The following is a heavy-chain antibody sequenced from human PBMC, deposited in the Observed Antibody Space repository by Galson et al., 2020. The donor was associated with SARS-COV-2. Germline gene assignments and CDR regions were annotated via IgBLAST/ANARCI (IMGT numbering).Heavy chain of an antibody. J-gene: IGHJ6*02. CDR1: GGSFSGYY. D-gene: IGHD5-18*01. CDR2: INHSGST. Sequence: ETSETLSLTCAVYGGSFSGYYWSWIRQPPGKGLEWIGEINHSGSTNYNPSLKSRVTISVDTSKNQFSLKLTSVTAADTAVYYCARDLQGVHTAMVSYCYYYGMDVWGQGTTVSVAS. V-gene: IGHV4-34*01. CDR3: ARDLQGVHTAMVSYCYYYGMDV.